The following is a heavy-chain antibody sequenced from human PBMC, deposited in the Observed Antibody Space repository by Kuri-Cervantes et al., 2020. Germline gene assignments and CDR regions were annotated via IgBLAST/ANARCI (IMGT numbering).Heavy chain of an antibody. Sequence: ESLKISCAASGFTVTNNYMSWIRQPPGKGLEWIGEINHSGSTNYNPSLKSRVTISVDTSKNQFSLKLSSVTAADTAVYYCAREGAYYSTLDVWGQGTTVTVSS. CDR1: GFTVTNNY. CDR3: AREGAYYSTLDV. J-gene: IGHJ6*02. V-gene: IGHV4-34*01. D-gene: IGHD3-10*01. CDR2: INHSGST.